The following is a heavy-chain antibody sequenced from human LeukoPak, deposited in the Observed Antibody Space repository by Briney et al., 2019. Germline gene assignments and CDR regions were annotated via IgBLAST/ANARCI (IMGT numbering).Heavy chain of an antibody. CDR3: ARDHVVVPAAYYYYGMDV. D-gene: IGHD2-2*01. CDR2: ISYDGSNK. V-gene: IGHV3-30*04. CDR1: GFTFSSYA. Sequence: PGGSLRLSCAASGFTFSSYAMHWVRQAPGKGLEWVAVISYDGSNKYYADSVKGRFTISRDNSKNTLYLQMNSLRAEDTAVYYCARDHVVVPAAYYYYGMDVWGQGTMVTVSS. J-gene: IGHJ6*02.